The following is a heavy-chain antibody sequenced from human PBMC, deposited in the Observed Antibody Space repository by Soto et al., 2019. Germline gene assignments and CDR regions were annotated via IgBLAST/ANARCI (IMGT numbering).Heavy chain of an antibody. Sequence: QVQLVQSGAEVKKPGSSVNVSCKASGGTFRTYAISWVRQAPGQGLEWMAVIIPIFATTYYAQRFKGRFTITADASTSTAYMELSSLRSEDTAVYYCARVCYTSSWEASFDNWGQGTLVTVSS. CDR1: GGTFRTYA. J-gene: IGHJ4*02. CDR2: IIPIFATT. V-gene: IGHV1-69*12. CDR3: ARVCYTSSWEASFDN. D-gene: IGHD6-13*01.